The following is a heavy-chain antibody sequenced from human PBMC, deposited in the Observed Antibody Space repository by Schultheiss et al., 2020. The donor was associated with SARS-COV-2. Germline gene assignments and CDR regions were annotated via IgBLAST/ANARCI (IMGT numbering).Heavy chain of an antibody. J-gene: IGHJ4*02. Sequence: GESLKISCAASGFTFSGSAMHWVRQASGKGLEWVGRIRSKANSYATAYAASVKGRFTISRDDSKNTAYLQMNSLKTEDTAVYYCTTTGVPAANPVDYWGQGTLVTVSS. V-gene: IGHV3-73*01. D-gene: IGHD2-2*01. CDR2: IRSKANSYAT. CDR3: TTTGVPAANPVDY. CDR1: GFTFSGSA.